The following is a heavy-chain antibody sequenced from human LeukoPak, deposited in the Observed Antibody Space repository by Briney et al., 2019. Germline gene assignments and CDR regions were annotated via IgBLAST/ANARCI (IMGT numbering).Heavy chain of an antibody. CDR1: GFTFSSYG. J-gene: IGHJ4*02. D-gene: IGHD3-9*01. CDR3: ARDVLRYFDWLSPFDY. Sequence: PGRSLRLSCAASGFTFSSYGMHWVRQAPGKGLEWVAVIWYDGSNKYYADSVKGRFTISRDNSKNTLYLQMNSLRAEDTAVYYCARDVLRYFDWLSPFDYWGQGTLVTVSS. V-gene: IGHV3-33*01. CDR2: IWYDGSNK.